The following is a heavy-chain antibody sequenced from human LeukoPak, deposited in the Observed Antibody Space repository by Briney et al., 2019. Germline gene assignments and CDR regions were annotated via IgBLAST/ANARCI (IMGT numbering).Heavy chain of an antibody. CDR1: GGSFSGCY. CDR2: INHSGST. J-gene: IGHJ5*02. CDR3: ARGPSGRHHCFDP. Sequence: PSETLSLTCAVYGGSFSGCYWSWIRQPPGKGLEWIGEINHSGSTNYNPSLKSRVTISVDTSKNQFSLKLSSVTAADTVVYYCARGPSGRHHCFDPWGQGTLVTVSS. V-gene: IGHV4-34*01. D-gene: IGHD4/OR15-4a*01.